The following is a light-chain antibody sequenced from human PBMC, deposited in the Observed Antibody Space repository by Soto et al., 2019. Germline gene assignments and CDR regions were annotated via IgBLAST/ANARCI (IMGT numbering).Light chain of an antibody. CDR1: QSVSSN. J-gene: IGKJ1*01. CDR3: QQRTIRSCT. Sequence: VMTQSPATLSVSPGERATLSCRASQSVSSNLAWYQQKPGQAPRLLIYGASTRATGIPARFSGSGSGTDFPLTISSLQPEDFTVFYCQQRTIRSCTFGQGTKVDIK. CDR2: GAS. V-gene: IGKV3-15*01.